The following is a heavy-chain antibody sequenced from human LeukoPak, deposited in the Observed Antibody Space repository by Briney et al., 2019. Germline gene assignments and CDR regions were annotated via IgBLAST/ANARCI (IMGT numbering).Heavy chain of an antibody. Sequence: GGSLRLSCAASGFTFGNYAMTWVRQAPGKGLEWVSAISGSGGSTYYADSVKGRFTISRDNSKNTLYLQMNSLRAEDTAVYYCARGRGYFDYWGQGTLVTVSS. CDR1: GFTFGNYA. V-gene: IGHV3-23*01. J-gene: IGHJ4*02. CDR3: ARGRGYFDY. CDR2: ISGSGGST.